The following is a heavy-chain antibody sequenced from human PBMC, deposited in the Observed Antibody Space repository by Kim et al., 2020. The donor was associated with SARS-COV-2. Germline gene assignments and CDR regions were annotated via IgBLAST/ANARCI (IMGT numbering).Heavy chain of an antibody. V-gene: IGHV3-74*01. Sequence: VKGRFTISRDNAKNTLYLQMNSLRAEDTAVYYCARDRHIVVVTASWYFDLWGRGTLVTVSS. D-gene: IGHD2-21*02. J-gene: IGHJ2*01. CDR3: ARDRHIVVVTASWYFDL.